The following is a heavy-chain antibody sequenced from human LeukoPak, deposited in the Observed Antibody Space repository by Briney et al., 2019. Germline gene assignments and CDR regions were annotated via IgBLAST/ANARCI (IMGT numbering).Heavy chain of an antibody. CDR1: GVSINSTTFH. J-gene: IGHJ4*02. CDR3: ARGALDF. Sequence: SETLSLTCSVSGVSINSTTFHGGWLRQPPGKGPEWIGVISYSGSTYYNPSLKSRVTLSLDRSKNHFSLNLSPVTAADAAVYYCARGALDFWGQGLLVTVSS. V-gene: IGHV4-39*07. CDR2: ISYSGST.